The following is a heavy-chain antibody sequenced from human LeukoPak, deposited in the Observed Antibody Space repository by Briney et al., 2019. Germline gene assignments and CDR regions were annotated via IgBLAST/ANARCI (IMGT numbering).Heavy chain of an antibody. Sequence: SETLSLTCTVSGYSISSGYYWGWIRQPPGKGLEWIGSIYHSGRTFYNPSLKSRVTISVDTSKNQLSLKLTSVTAADTAVYYCARSRGYCSGGSCLDYWGQGTLVTVSS. V-gene: IGHV4-38-2*02. CDR3: ARSRGYCSGGSCLDY. CDR2: IYHSGRT. J-gene: IGHJ4*02. D-gene: IGHD2-15*01. CDR1: GYSISSGYY.